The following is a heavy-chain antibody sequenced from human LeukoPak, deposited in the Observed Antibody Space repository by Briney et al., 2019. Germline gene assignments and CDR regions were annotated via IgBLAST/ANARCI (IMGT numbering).Heavy chain of an antibody. CDR2: IYTSGST. V-gene: IGHV4-61*02. CDR1: GGSISSNAYY. Sequence: PSQTLSPTCSVSGGSISSNAYYWSWIRQPAGKGLEWIGLIYTSGSTKYNPSLKSRVTISLDTSKNQFSLKLSSVTAADTAIYYCAREFSTWGQGTLVTVSS. D-gene: IGHD2/OR15-2a*01. CDR3: AREFST. J-gene: IGHJ4*02.